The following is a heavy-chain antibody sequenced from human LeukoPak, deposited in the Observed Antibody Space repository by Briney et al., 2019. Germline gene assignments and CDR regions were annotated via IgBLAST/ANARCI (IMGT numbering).Heavy chain of an antibody. J-gene: IGHJ3*02. CDR2: ISGSGGNT. V-gene: IGHV3-23*01. CDR3: ARETSSFWSAPWRAFDI. CDR1: GFTFSSHA. D-gene: IGHD3-3*01. Sequence: GGSLRLSXAASGFTFSSHAMSWVRQAPGKGLEWVSAISGSGGNTYYADSVKGRFTISRDNAKNSLYLQMNSLRAEDTAVYYCARETSSFWSAPWRAFDIWGQGTMVTVSS.